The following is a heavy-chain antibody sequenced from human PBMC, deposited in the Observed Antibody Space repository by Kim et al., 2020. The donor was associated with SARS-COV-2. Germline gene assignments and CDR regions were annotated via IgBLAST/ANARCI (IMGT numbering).Heavy chain of an antibody. CDR3: ARDRSSTSGSGIDY. J-gene: IGHJ4*02. D-gene: IGHD2-2*01. Sequence: ADSVKGRFTISRDNSTNTLYLQMNSLRAEDTAVYYCARDRSSTSGSGIDYWGQGTLVTVSS. V-gene: IGHV3-33*01.